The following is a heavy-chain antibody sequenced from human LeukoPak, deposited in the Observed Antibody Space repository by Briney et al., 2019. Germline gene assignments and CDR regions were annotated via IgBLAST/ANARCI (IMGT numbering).Heavy chain of an antibody. J-gene: IGHJ4*02. CDR3: AREVSYGAGFAY. V-gene: IGHV1-2*02. CDR2: INPNSGGT. CDR1: GYTFTGYY. Sequence: ASVKVSCKATGYTFTGYYMHWVRQAPGQGLEWMGWINPNSGGTNYAQKFQGRVTMTRDTSISTAYMELSRLRSDDTAVYYCAREVSYGAGFAYWGQGTLVTVSS. D-gene: IGHD3-10*01.